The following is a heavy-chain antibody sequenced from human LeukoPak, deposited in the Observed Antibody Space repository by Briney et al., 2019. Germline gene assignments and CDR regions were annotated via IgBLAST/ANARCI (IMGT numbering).Heavy chain of an antibody. V-gene: IGHV4-39*01. CDR2: IHSSGSTT. D-gene: IGHD5-24*01. CDR1: GGSISSSNNY. CDR3: ARHEEEDGYNAKTIDY. Sequence: PSETLSLTCTVSGGSISSSNNYWGWVRQPPGKGLEWIGTIHSSGSTTYYGPSLKSRLTISVDTSKNQFSLKLSSVTAADTAVYYCARHEEEDGYNAKTIDYWGQETLVTVSS. J-gene: IGHJ4*02.